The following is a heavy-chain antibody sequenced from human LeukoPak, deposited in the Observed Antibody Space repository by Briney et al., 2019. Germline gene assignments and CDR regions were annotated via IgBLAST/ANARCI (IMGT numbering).Heavy chain of an antibody. Sequence: GGSLRLSCAASGFTLSSYGMHWVRQAPGKGLEWVAFIRYDGSNKYYADSVKGRFTISRDNSKNTLYLQMNSLRAEDTAVYYCAKDWDMVRGVYYYYMDVWGKGTTVTVSS. CDR3: AKDWDMVRGVYYYYMDV. D-gene: IGHD3-10*01. V-gene: IGHV3-30*02. CDR2: IRYDGSNK. J-gene: IGHJ6*03. CDR1: GFTLSSYG.